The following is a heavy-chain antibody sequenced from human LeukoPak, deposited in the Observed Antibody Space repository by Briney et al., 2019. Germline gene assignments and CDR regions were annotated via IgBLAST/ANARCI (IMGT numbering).Heavy chain of an antibody. CDR3: AKGVAVASPYYFDY. J-gene: IGHJ4*02. CDR1: GFTSSVYTFSSYA. D-gene: IGHD6-19*01. V-gene: IGHV3-23*01. Sequence: GGSLRLSCAASGFTSSVYTFSSYAMHWVRQAPGKGLEWVSPISGSGSSTYYADSVKGRFTISRDNSKNTLYLQMNSLRAEDTAVYYCAKGVAVASPYYFDYWGQGTLVTVSS. CDR2: ISGSGSST.